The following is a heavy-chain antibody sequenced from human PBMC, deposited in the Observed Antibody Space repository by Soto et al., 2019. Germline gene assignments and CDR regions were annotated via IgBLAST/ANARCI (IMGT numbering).Heavy chain of an antibody. CDR3: AREYCSGGSCYGVDY. CDR2: VSAYNDDT. D-gene: IGHD2-15*01. J-gene: IGHJ4*02. CDR1: GYTFTSFG. V-gene: IGHV1-18*01. Sequence: QVQLVQSGGEVKKPGASVTVSCRASGYTFTSFGISWVRQAPGQGLDWMGWVSAYNDDTRYAQKLQGRVTMTTDRSTSTAYMELRSLTFDDTAVYYCAREYCSGGSCYGVDYWGQGTLVIVSS.